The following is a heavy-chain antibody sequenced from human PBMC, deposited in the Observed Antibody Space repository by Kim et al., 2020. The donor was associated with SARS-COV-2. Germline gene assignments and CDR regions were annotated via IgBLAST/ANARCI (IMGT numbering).Heavy chain of an antibody. CDR2: IFPYGSDT. CDR1: GYNFTDYW. D-gene: IGHD3-22*01. J-gene: IGHJ3*02. CDR3: AKTMSAVTNNPFHM. Sequence: GESLKISCKASGYNFTDYWIGWVRQKPGKGLEWMGIIFPYGSDTRYSPSFQGQVTISADKSISTVYLQWSSLKASDSAMFYCAKTMSAVTNNPFHMWGQGTLVTVSS. V-gene: IGHV5-51*01.